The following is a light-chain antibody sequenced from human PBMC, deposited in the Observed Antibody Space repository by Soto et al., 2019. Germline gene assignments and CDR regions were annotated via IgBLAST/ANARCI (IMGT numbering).Light chain of an antibody. CDR3: QQYGSSPYT. CDR1: QSVSSGY. Sequence: IVLTQSPGTLSLSPGERATLSCRASQSVSSGYLAWYQQKPGQAPRLLIYGASTRDTDIPDRFSGSGSGTDFTLTISRLEPEDFAVYYCQQYGSSPYTFGQGTKVDIK. CDR2: GAS. V-gene: IGKV3-20*01. J-gene: IGKJ2*01.